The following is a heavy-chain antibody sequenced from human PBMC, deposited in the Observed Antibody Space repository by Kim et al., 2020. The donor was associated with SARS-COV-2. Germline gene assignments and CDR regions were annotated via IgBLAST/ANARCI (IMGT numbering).Heavy chain of an antibody. V-gene: IGHV4-34*01. CDR3: ASGLGYCSSTSCSPQSAYYYYGMDV. D-gene: IGHD2-2*01. J-gene: IGHJ6*02. CDR2: INHSGST. Sequence: SETLSLTCAVYGGSFSGYYWSWIRQPPGKGLEWIGEINHSGSTNYNPSLKSRVTISVDTSKNQFSLKLSSVTAADTAVYYCASGLGYCSSTSCSPQSAYYYYGMDVWGQGTTVTVSS. CDR1: GGSFSGYY.